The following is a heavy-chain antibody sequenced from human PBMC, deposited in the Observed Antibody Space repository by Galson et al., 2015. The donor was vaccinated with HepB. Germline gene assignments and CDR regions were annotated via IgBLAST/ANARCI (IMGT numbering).Heavy chain of an antibody. CDR3: VRDGGSRDWYFDL. J-gene: IGHJ2*01. Sequence: SLRLSCAASGFTFSRYDMHWVRQATGKGLEWVSGIGIVGDTYYPDSVKGRFSISREDAKNSFYLQMNSLRAGDTAVYYCVRDGGSRDWYFDLWGRGTLVTVSS. CDR1: GFTFSRYD. CDR2: IGIVGDT. D-gene: IGHD3-16*01. V-gene: IGHV3-13*04.